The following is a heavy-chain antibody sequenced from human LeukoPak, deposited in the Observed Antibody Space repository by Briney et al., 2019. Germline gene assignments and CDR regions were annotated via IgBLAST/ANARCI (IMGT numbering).Heavy chain of an antibody. J-gene: IGHJ5*02. CDR3: AKEGRDSGGYNGWFEP. D-gene: IGHD2-15*01. Sequence: ALSLICTVSGGSITSGGYCWSWIRQHPGKGLEWIGYVCHDGGTSYNPSLKSRVTVAIDTSKNQFSLKLNSVTAADTAVFYCAKEGRDSGGYNGWFEPWGQGTLVTVSS. CDR2: VCHDGGT. CDR1: GGSITSGGYC. V-gene: IGHV4-31*03.